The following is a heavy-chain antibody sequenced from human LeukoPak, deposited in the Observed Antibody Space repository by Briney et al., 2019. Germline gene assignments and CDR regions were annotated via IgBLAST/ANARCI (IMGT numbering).Heavy chain of an antibody. CDR1: GYTFTGYY. Sequence: ASVKVSCKASGYTFTGYYMHWVRQAPGQGLEWMGWINPNSGGTNYAQKFQGRVTMTRDTSISTAYMELSRLRSDDTAVYYCARDGGSFSSTSCYLEAFDIWGQGTMVTVSS. V-gene: IGHV1-2*02. J-gene: IGHJ3*02. CDR2: INPNSGGT. CDR3: ARDGGSFSSTSCYLEAFDI. D-gene: IGHD2-2*01.